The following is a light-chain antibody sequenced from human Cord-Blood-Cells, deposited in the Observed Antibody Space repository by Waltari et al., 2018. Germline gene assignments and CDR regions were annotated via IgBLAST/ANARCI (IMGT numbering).Light chain of an antibody. V-gene: IGKV1-39*01. J-gene: IGKJ2*01. CDR1: QSISSY. CDR3: QQSYSTPPYP. Sequence: DIQMTQSPSSLSASVGDRVPITCRASQSISSYLNWYQQKPGKAPKLLIYAASSLQSGVPSRFSGSGYGTDFTLTISSLQPEDFATYYCQQSYSTPPYPFGQGTKLEIK. CDR2: AAS.